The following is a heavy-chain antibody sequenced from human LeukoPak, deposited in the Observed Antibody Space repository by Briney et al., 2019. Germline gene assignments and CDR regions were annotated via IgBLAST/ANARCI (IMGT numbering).Heavy chain of an antibody. D-gene: IGHD2-15*01. CDR3: ARAPVTSCRGAVCYPSYG. V-gene: IGHV3-23*01. CDR2: ISDTGST. CDR1: GVTFSSYS. J-gene: IGHJ4*02. Sequence: ETLTLTCAVSGVTFSSYSLSWVRQAPGKGLELVWAISDTGSTYHTDTVTGRFTISIASSTNTPSLTLNRLRPADAAVYYCARAPVTSCRGAVCYPSYGWGRGTPVSASS.